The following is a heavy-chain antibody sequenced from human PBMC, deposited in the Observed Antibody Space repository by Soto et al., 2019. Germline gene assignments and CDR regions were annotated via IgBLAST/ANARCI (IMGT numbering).Heavy chain of an antibody. D-gene: IGHD6-19*01. CDR2: IYWDDDE. CDR3: AHRAVAGDGWFGP. V-gene: IGHV2-5*02. Sequence: QITLKESGPTLVKPTQTLTLTCTFSGFSLSTSGVGVGWIRQPPGKALEWLALIYWDDDERYSPSLRSRLTITKDTLENQVVLTMTNVDPADTATYFCAHRAVAGDGWFGPWGQGTLVTVS. CDR1: GFSLSTSGVG. J-gene: IGHJ5*02.